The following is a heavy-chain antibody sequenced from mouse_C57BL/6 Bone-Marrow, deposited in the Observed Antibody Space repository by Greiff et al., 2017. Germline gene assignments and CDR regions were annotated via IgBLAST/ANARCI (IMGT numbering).Heavy chain of an antibody. CDR3: AMNYYGSSWFAY. J-gene: IGHJ3*01. CDR1: GYTFTSYG. CDR2: IYPRSGNT. Sequence: QVQLQQSGAELARPGASVKLSCKASGYTFTSYGISWVKQRTGQGLEWIGEIYPRSGNTYYNEKFKGKATLTADKSSSTAYMELRSLTSEDSAVYFCAMNYYGSSWFAYWGQGTLVTVSA. V-gene: IGHV1-81*01. D-gene: IGHD1-1*01.